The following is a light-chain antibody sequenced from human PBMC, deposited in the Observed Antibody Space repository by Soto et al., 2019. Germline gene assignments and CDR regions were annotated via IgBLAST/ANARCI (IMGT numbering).Light chain of an antibody. Sequence: DIQMTQSPSSLSASVGDRFVITCQASQDIRQYLHGCQQKPGKAPKLLIYDASSLAAGVPSRFSGSGSGTDYTVTISRLQPEDVATYFCQQYDNVLPTFGQGTKLEIK. CDR2: DAS. V-gene: IGKV1-33*01. J-gene: IGKJ2*01. CDR3: QQYDNVLPT. CDR1: QDIRQY.